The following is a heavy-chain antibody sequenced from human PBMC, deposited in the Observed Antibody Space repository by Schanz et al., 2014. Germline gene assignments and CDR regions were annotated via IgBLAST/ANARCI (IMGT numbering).Heavy chain of an antibody. CDR2: IWYNGSNK. CDR3: ATEGPRGTRHPINYYYAMDN. V-gene: IGHV3-33*08. J-gene: IGHJ6*02. CDR1: GITLSGYG. Sequence: VQLVESGGGVVQPGRSLRLSCAASGITLSGYGLHWVRQAPGKGLEWVAVIWYNGSNKYYADSVRGRFTISRDNSKNTLYLQMNNLRAEDTAVYYCATEGPRGTRHPINYYYAMDNWGQGTKVTV. D-gene: IGHD6-6*01.